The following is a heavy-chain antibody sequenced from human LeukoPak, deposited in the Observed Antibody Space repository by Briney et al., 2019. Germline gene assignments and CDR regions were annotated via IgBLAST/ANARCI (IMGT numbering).Heavy chain of an antibody. J-gene: IGHJ4*02. CDR1: GGSISSSSYY. V-gene: IGHV4-39*07. CDR2: IYYSGST. Sequence: SETLSLTCTVSGGSISSSSYYWGWIRQPPGKGLEWIGSIYYSGSTYYNPSLKSRVTISVDTSKNQFSLKLSSVTAADTAVYYCASMEGWELLDYWGQGTLVTVSS. D-gene: IGHD1-26*01. CDR3: ASMEGWELLDY.